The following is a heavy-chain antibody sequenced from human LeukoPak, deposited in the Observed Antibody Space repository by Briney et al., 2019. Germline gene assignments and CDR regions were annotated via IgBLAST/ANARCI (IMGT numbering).Heavy chain of an antibody. J-gene: IGHJ4*02. CDR3: ARAVAVAGEKD. CDR1: GFTFSSYA. CDR2: ISASGYST. Sequence: GGSLRLSCAASGFTFSSYAMSWVRQAPGKGLEWVSAISASGYSTHYADSVKGRFTISRDNAKNSLYLQMNSLRAEDTAVYYCARAVAVAGEKDWGQGTLVTVSS. V-gene: IGHV3-23*01. D-gene: IGHD6-19*01.